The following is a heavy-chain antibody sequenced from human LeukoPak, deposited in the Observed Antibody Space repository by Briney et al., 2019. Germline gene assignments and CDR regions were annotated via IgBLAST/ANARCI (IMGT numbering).Heavy chain of an antibody. CDR1: GFTFSSYS. Sequence: GGSLRLSCAASGFTFSSYSMTWVRQAPGKGLEWVSSISSSSSYIYYADSVKGRFTISRDNAKNSLYLQMNSLRAEDTAVYYCARVSLGYCSGGSCYNLDYWGQGTLVTVSS. J-gene: IGHJ4*02. CDR2: ISSSSSYI. D-gene: IGHD2-15*01. CDR3: ARVSLGYCSGGSCYNLDY. V-gene: IGHV3-21*01.